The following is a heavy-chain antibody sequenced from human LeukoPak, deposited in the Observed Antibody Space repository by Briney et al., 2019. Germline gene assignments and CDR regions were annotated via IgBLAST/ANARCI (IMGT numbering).Heavy chain of an antibody. V-gene: IGHV3-30*18. D-gene: IGHD3-16*02. CDR2: MSYDGSDN. CDR1: GFTFSSYG. J-gene: IGHJ4*02. CDR3: AKELGVWGSYRYLDY. Sequence: GGSLRLSCAASGFTFSSYGMHWVRQAPGKGLEWVAVMSYDGSDNYYADSVKGRFTISRDNSKNTLYLQMNSLRAEDTAVYYCAKELGVWGSYRYLDYWGQGTLGTVSS.